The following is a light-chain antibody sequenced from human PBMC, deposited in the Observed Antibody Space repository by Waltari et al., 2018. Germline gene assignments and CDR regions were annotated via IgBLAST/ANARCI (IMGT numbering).Light chain of an antibody. J-gene: IGKJ1*01. V-gene: IGKV3-20*01. Sequence: EIVLTQSPGTLSLSPGERATLSCRASQSVSRALAWYQQKPGQAPRLLIYAASGRATGIPDRFSGSGSGTDFSLTISRLEPEDFAVYYCQHYVRLPVTFGQGTKVEIK. CDR1: QSVSRA. CDR3: QHYVRLPVT. CDR2: AAS.